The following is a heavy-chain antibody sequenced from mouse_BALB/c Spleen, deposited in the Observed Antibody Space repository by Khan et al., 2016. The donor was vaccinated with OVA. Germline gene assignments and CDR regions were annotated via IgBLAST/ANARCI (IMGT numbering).Heavy chain of an antibody. CDR3: ARVGNYWYVDV. J-gene: IGHJ1*01. D-gene: IGHD2-1*01. CDR2: INTYTGEP. V-gene: IGHV9-3-1*01. Sequence: QIQLVQSGPELKKPGETVKISCKASGYTFTNYGMNWVKQAPGKGLKWMGWINTYTGEPTYGDDLKGRFAFSLETSASTAYLQINNLKNEDTATSFCARVGNYWYVDVWGAGTTVTVSS. CDR1: GYTFTNYG.